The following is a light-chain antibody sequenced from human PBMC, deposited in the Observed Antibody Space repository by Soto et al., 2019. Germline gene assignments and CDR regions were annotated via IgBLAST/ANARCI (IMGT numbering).Light chain of an antibody. CDR3: QQSYSAPWT. Sequence: DLQMTQSPSSLSASVGDRVTITCRASQSISSHLSWYQQKPGRATKLLIYAASSLQSGVSSRFSGSGSGTEFILTISSLQPEDFATYYGQQSYSAPWTFGPGTKVDIK. CDR1: QSISSH. CDR2: AAS. V-gene: IGKV1-39*01. J-gene: IGKJ1*01.